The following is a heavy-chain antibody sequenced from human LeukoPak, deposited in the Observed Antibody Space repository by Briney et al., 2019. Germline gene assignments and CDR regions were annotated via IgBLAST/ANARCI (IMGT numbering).Heavy chain of an antibody. J-gene: IGHJ6*02. CDR3: ARGGGYCSSTSCFGELPMDV. CDR2: IYYSGST. Sequence: PSETLSLTCTVSGGSVSSGSYYWSWIRQPPGKGLEWVGYIYYSGSTNYNPSLKSRVTISVDTSKNQFSLKLSSVTAADTAVYYCARGGGYCSSTSCFGELPMDVWGQGTTVTVSS. V-gene: IGHV4-61*01. CDR1: GGSVSSGSYY. D-gene: IGHD2-2*01.